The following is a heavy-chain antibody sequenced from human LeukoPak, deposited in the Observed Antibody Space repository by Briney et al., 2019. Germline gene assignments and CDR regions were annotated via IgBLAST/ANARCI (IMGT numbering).Heavy chain of an antibody. CDR1: GFTFSSHW. Sequence: PGGSLRLSCAASGFTFSSHWMTWVRQAPGKGLEWVANLKEDGSEKYYVDSVKGRFTISRDNAKNSLYLQMNSLRGDDTAVYYCARGVYSFDYWGQGTLVIASA. CDR2: LKEDGSEK. J-gene: IGHJ4*02. V-gene: IGHV3-7*04. CDR3: ARGVYSFDY.